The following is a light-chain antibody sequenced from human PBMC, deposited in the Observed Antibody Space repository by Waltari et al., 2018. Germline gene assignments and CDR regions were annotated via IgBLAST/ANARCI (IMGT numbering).Light chain of an antibody. Sequence: SYDLTQPLSVSVALGQTARVTCGGNNIGSKNVHWYQKKPGQEPVLVIYRDSNRPSGIPVRFSGSNSGSTATLTISRAQSEDEADYYCQVWDSNTFVVFGGGTKLTVL. CDR2: RDS. CDR1: NIGSKN. CDR3: QVWDSNTFVV. V-gene: IGLV3-9*01. J-gene: IGLJ2*01.